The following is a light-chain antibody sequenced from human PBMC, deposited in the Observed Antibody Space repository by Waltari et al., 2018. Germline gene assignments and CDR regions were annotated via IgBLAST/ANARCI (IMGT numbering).Light chain of an antibody. V-gene: IGKV3-11*01. CDR1: QSISSY. J-gene: IGKJ3*01. CDR2: DAS. CDR3: QQRSKSFT. Sequence: DIVLKQSPATLSLSPGYRATLSCRASQSISSYLAWYQQKPGQAPRLLSYDASTRDSGIPARFNGSGSVSDFTLTISSLEPDDFAIYYCQQRSKSFTFGPGTKVDMK.